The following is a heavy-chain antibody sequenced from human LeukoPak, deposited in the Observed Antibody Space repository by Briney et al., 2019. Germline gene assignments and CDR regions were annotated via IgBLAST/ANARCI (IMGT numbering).Heavy chain of an antibody. CDR2: MDQDGSEI. D-gene: IGHD3-3*01. CDR3: ARGDTWSGDY. J-gene: IGHJ4*02. CDR1: IFLLTPCW. V-gene: IGHV3-7*01. Sequence: GGSLRLFCGPSIFLLTPCWMRWPRQARGRGRVWVANMDQDGSEIYYVDSVKGRFTISRDNARNSLYLQMNSLRVEDTAVYYCARGDTWSGDYWGQGTLVTVSS.